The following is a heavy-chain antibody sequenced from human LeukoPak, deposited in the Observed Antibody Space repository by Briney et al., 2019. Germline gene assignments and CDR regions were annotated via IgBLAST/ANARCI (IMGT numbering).Heavy chain of an antibody. D-gene: IGHD6-19*01. J-gene: IGHJ4*02. CDR3: ARVPFSSGSYLDY. Sequence: GGSLRLSCAASGFTFSSYEMNWVRQAPGKGLEWVSYISSSGSTIYYADSVKGRFTIPRDNAKNSLYLQMNSLRAEDTAVYYCARVPFSSGSYLDYWGQGTLVTVSS. CDR1: GFTFSSYE. CDR2: ISSSGSTI. V-gene: IGHV3-48*03.